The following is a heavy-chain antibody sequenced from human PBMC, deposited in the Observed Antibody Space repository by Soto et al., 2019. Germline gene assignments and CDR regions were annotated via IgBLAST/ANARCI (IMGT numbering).Heavy chain of an antibody. CDR3: AKDRMSRNSVWDPFDV. CDR2: IGGPGDDT. D-gene: IGHD4-4*01. V-gene: IGHV3-23*01. Sequence: EVQLLESGGGLVQPGGSLRLSCTPSGFIFSEYAMSWVRQAPGKGPEWVSSIGGPGDDTYYADYVKGRLTISRDNSKNTLYLRMNSLRGDDTAIYYCAKDRMSRNSVWDPFDVWGQGTMVTVSS. J-gene: IGHJ3*01. CDR1: GFIFSEYA.